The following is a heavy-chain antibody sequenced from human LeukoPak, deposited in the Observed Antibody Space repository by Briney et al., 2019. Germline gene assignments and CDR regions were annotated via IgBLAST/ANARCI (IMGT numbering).Heavy chain of an antibody. D-gene: IGHD6-13*01. J-gene: IGHJ4*02. CDR2: ISWNSGRF. Sequence: GRSLRLSCAVSGFTFDDYAMHWVRQAPGKGLEWVSGISWNSGRFGYAGSVKGRFTISRDNAKNSLYLQLNSLRAEDTALYYCAKDLSPAIAAAANWGQGTLVTVSS. CDR1: GFTFDDYA. CDR3: AKDLSPAIAAAAN. V-gene: IGHV3-9*01.